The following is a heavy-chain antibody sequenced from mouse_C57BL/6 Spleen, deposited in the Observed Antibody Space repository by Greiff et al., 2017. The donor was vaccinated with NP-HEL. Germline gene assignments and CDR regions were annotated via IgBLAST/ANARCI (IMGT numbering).Heavy chain of an antibody. Sequence: LVESGAELVKPGASVKISCKASGYAFSSYWMNWVKQRPGKGLAWIGQIYPGDGDTNYNGKFKGKATLTADKSSSTAYMQLSSLTSEDSAVYYCARGTAQATMDYWGQGTSVTVSS. CDR3: ARGTAQATMDY. D-gene: IGHD3-2*02. J-gene: IGHJ4*01. CDR2: IYPGDGDT. V-gene: IGHV1-80*01. CDR1: GYAFSSYW.